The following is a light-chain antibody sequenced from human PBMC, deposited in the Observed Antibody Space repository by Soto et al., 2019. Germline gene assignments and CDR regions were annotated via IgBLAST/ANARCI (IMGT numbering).Light chain of an antibody. CDR1: SSDVGGYNY. V-gene: IGLV2-8*01. CDR2: EVS. Sequence: QSVLTQPPSASGSPGQSVTISCTGTSSDVGGYNYVSWYQQHPGKAPKLILYEVSKRPSGVPDRFSGSKSGNTASLTVSGRQAEDEADYYCSSYAGSNNVVFGGGTKVTVL. J-gene: IGLJ2*01. CDR3: SSYAGSNNVV.